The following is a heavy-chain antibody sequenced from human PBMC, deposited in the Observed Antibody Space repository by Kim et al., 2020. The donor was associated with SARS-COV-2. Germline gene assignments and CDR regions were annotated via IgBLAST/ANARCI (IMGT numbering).Heavy chain of an antibody. D-gene: IGHD3-10*01. CDR1: GYTFTSYA. Sequence: ASVKVSCKASGYTFTSYAMHWVRQAPGQRLEWMGWINAGNGNTKYSQKFQGRVTITRDTSASTAYMELSSLRSEDTAVYYCARTPSYYGSGSRKGSAFDIWGQGTMVTVSS. V-gene: IGHV1-3*01. CDR3: ARTPSYYGSGSRKGSAFDI. CDR2: INAGNGNT. J-gene: IGHJ3*02.